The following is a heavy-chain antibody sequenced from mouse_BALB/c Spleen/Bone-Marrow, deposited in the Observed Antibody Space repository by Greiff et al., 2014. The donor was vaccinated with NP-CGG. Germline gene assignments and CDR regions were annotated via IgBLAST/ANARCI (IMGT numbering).Heavy chain of an antibody. Sequence: QSGPGLVKPSQSLSLTCTVTGYSITSDHAWNWIRQFPGNKLEWMGYISYSGSASYNPTLKSRISITRDTSQNQFFLQLSSVTTEDTAIYYCARRAYYFDYWGQGTTLTVSS. CDR1: GYSITSDHA. V-gene: IGHV3-2*02. J-gene: IGHJ2*01. CDR3: ARRAYYFDY. D-gene: IGHD3-1*01. CDR2: ISYSGSA.